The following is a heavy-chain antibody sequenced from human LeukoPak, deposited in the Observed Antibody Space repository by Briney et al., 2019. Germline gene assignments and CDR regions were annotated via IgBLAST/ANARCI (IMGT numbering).Heavy chain of an antibody. J-gene: IGHJ1*01. CDR3: ARVVQSIDSSGFYLPEYFQH. CDR1: GYSISSGYH. Sequence: SETLSLTCTVSGYSISSGYHWGWIRQPPGKGLEWIGSIYHSGSTYYNPSLKSRVTISVDTSKNQFSLKLRSVTAADTAVYYCARVVQSIDSSGFYLPEYFQHWGQGTLVTVSS. V-gene: IGHV4-38-2*02. D-gene: IGHD3-22*01. CDR2: IYHSGST.